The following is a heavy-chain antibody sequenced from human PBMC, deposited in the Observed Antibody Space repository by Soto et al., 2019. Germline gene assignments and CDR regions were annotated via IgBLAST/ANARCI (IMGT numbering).Heavy chain of an antibody. D-gene: IGHD6-13*01. CDR1: GGSISSGYYY. CDR3: ARANSSSWYKSLYYGMDV. CDR2: IYYSGST. J-gene: IGHJ6*02. V-gene: IGHV4-30-4*01. Sequence: PSETLSLTCSVSGGSISSGYYYWSWIRQPPGKGLEWIGYIYYSGSTYYNPSLKSRVTISVDTSKNQFSLKLSSVTAADTAVYYCARANSSSWYKSLYYGMDVWGQGTTVT.